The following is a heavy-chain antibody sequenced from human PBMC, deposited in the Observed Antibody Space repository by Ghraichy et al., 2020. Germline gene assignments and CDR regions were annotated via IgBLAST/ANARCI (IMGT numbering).Heavy chain of an antibody. V-gene: IGHV4-4*02. J-gene: IGHJ4*02. CDR3: ATRPIRAVSGGLDS. CDR1: GGSISSDKW. CDR2: INHSGNT. Sequence: TLSLTCTVSGGSISSDKWYTWVRQPPGKGLEWIGEINHSGNTGYRPSLKGRATVSVDKPNNQFSLKLNSVTAADAAVYYCATRPIRAVSGGLDSWGQGTLITVSS. D-gene: IGHD4-23*01.